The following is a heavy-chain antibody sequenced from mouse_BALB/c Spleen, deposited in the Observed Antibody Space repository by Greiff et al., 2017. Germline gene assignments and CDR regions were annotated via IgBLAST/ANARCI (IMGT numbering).Heavy chain of an antibody. CDR1: GFTFSSYA. Sequence: DVMLVESGGGLVKPGGSLKLSCAASGFTFSSYAMSWVRQTPEKRLEWVATISSGGSYTYYPDSVKGRFTISRDNAKNTLYLQMSSLRSEDTAMYYCARHEGIYYGYDVAYWGQGTLVTVSA. V-gene: IGHV5-9-3*01. CDR3: ARHEGIYYGYDVAY. CDR2: ISSGGSYT. D-gene: IGHD2-2*01. J-gene: IGHJ3*01.